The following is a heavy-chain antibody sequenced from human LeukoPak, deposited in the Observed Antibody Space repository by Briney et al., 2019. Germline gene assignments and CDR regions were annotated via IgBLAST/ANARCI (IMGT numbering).Heavy chain of an antibody. J-gene: IGHJ3*02. Sequence: GGSLRLSCAPSGFTFSSYAMSWVRQAPGKGLEWVSALSGSGGSAFYADSVKGRFTISRDNSKNTLFLQLNSLRAEDTAVYYCAKEVRGDYYDSGGDAFDTWGQGTMVTVSS. V-gene: IGHV3-23*01. CDR2: LSGSGGSA. CDR3: AKEVRGDYYDSGGDAFDT. CDR1: GFTFSSYA. D-gene: IGHD3-22*01.